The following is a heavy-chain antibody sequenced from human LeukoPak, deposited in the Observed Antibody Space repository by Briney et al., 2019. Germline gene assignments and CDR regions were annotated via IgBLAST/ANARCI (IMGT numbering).Heavy chain of an antibody. V-gene: IGHV3-23*01. Sequence: GGSLRLSCAASGFAFSNYAMTWVRQAPGKGLEWVSAISGSGGNAYYADSAKGRFTISRDNSKNTLYLQMNSLRAEDTAIYYCAKALNYWYFDLWGRGNLVTVSS. CDR2: ISGSGGNA. CDR3: AKALNYWYFDL. CDR1: GFAFSNYA. J-gene: IGHJ2*01.